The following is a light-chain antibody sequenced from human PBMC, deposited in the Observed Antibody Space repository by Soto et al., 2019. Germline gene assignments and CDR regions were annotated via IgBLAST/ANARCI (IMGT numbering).Light chain of an antibody. Sequence: AIRMTQSPSSFSASTGDRVTITCRASQGISSYLAWYQQKPGKAPKLLIYAASTLQSGVPSRFSGSGSGTDFTLTISCLQSEDFAPYYCQQYYSYPFTFCPGTKVDIK. CDR2: AAS. CDR3: QQYYSYPFT. V-gene: IGKV1-8*01. J-gene: IGKJ3*01. CDR1: QGISSY.